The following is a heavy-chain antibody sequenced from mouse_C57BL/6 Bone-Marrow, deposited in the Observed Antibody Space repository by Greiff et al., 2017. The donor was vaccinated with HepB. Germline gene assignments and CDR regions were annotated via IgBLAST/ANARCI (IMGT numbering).Heavy chain of an antibody. CDR2: IWTGGGT. V-gene: IGHV2-9-1*01. D-gene: IGHD1-1*01. Sequence: VQLQQSGPGLVAPSQSLSITCTVSGFSLTSYAISWVRQPPGKGLEWLGVIWTGGGTNYNSALKSRLGISKDNSKSQVFLKMNSLQTDDTARYYCARTGDYYGSSSYYFDYWGQGTTLTVSS. CDR3: ARTGDYYGSSSYYFDY. CDR1: GFSLTSYA. J-gene: IGHJ2*01.